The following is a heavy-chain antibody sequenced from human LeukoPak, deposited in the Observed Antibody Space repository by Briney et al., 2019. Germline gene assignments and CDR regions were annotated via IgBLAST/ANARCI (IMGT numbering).Heavy chain of an antibody. CDR1: GFTFSSYA. D-gene: IGHD2-2*01. CDR3: AKDRARGYCSSTSCYPFAY. CDR2: ISGSGGST. V-gene: IGHV3-23*01. Sequence: GGSLRLSCAASGFTFSSYAMSWVRQAPGKGLEWVSAISGSGGSTYYADSVKGRFTISRDNSKTTLYLQMNSLRAEDTAVYYCAKDRARGYCSSTSCYPFAYWGQGTLVTVSS. J-gene: IGHJ4*02.